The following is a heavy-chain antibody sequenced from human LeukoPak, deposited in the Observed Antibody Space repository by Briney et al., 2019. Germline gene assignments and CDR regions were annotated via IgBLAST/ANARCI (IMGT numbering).Heavy chain of an antibody. CDR2: IYTSGST. CDR3: ARDGWFAESRYIDL. D-gene: IGHD3-10*01. J-gene: IGHJ2*01. Sequence: SETLSLTCTVSGDSISSGDYYWSWIRQPAGKGLEWIGRIYTSGSTNYNPSLKSRVTISIDTSKNQFSLKLTSVTAADTAVYYCARDGWFAESRYIDLWGRGTLVTVSS. CDR1: GDSISSGDYY. V-gene: IGHV4-61*02.